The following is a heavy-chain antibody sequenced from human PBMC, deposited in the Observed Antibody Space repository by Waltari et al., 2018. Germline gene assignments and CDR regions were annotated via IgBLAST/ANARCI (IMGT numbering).Heavy chain of an antibody. Sequence: QAHLVQSGAEVKKPGSSVKVSCQLIGDPNDNYAIRWVRQAPGQGLEWRGRVVPMYGGGYYEQRFQDRVKIRAERCRKTVYMELKSLRSEDTAVYYCARDWGAGSYYSPQAHDASTMWGQGTMVIVSS. CDR2: VVPMYGGG. V-gene: IGHV1-69*04. CDR1: GDPNDNYA. J-gene: IGHJ3*01. D-gene: IGHD3-10*01. CDR3: ARDWGAGSYYSPQAHDASTM.